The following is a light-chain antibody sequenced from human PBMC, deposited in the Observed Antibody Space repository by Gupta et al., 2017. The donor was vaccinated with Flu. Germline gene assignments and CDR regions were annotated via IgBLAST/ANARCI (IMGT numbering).Light chain of an antibody. V-gene: IGKV1-33*01. CDR1: KDISNY. J-gene: IGKJ4*01. CDR2: DAS. Sequence: DIQMTQSPSSLSAAVGDRVTITSQASKDISNYLNWYQQKQGKDAKHLIYDASNLETGGPSRFSRSGCGRDFIFPIISLQHEDIATYYYRQYDNLHPVTFGGGTKVEIK. CDR3: RQYDNLHPVT.